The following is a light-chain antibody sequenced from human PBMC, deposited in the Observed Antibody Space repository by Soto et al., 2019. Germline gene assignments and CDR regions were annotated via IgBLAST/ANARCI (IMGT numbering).Light chain of an antibody. CDR2: SNA. Sequence: QSVLTQPPSLSEAPGQRVTISCTGTGSDIGAGYDVHWDQQLPGAAPKLLIYSNAIRPSGVPDRFSGSKSGTSASPAITGLRSDDEADYYCESYDSILNRDVVGTGTKATV. CDR1: GSDIGAGYD. J-gene: IGLJ1*01. CDR3: ESYDSILNRDV. V-gene: IGLV1-40*01.